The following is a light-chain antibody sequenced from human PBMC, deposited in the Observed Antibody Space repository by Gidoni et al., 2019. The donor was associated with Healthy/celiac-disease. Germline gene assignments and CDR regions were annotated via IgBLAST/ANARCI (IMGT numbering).Light chain of an antibody. V-gene: IGKV1-5*01. Sequence: DIQMTQSPSTLSASVGDRVTITCRASQSISSWLAWYQQNPGKAPKLLIYDASSLESWVPARFSGSGSGTEFTLTISSLQPDDFATYYCQQYNSYPTFGQXTKLEIK. CDR1: QSISSW. CDR2: DAS. CDR3: QQYNSYPT. J-gene: IGKJ2*01.